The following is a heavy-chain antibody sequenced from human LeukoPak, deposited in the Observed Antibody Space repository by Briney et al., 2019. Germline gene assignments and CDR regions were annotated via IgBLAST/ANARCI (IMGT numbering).Heavy chain of an antibody. V-gene: IGHV3-30*02. CDR2: IRYDGSNK. Sequence: GGSLRLSCAASGFTFSSYGMHWVRQAPGKGLEWVAFIRYDGSNKYYADSVKGRFTISRDNSKNTLYLQMNSLRAEDTAVYYCAKVFNDFWSGYLYYYYYMDVWGKGTTVTVSS. CDR3: AKVFNDFWSGYLYYYYYMDV. CDR1: GFTFSSYG. D-gene: IGHD3-3*01. J-gene: IGHJ6*03.